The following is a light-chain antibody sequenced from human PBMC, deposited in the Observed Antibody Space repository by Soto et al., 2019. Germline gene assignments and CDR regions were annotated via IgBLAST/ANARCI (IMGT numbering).Light chain of an antibody. J-gene: IGLJ2*01. CDR3: YLYTGLNIPT. CDR1: SSVTSDY. Sequence: QSALTQPASMSGSPGQSITISCTGTSSVTSDYVSWYQQHPGKAPKLIIYHVSNRPSEVSDRFSGSKSANTASLTISGLQAEDEAVYYCYLYTGLNIPTFGGGTKLTVL. CDR2: HVS. V-gene: IGLV2-14*03.